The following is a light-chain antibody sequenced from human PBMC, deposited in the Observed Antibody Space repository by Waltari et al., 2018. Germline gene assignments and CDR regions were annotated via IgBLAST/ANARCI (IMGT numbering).Light chain of an antibody. J-gene: IGKJ2*01. CDR3: MQGTHWPYT. CDR1: ESLVHSDGNTH. V-gene: IGKV2-30*02. Sequence: DVVMTQSPLSLPVTLGQPASISCTSSESLVHSDGNTHLNWFQQRPGQSPRRLIYRVSNRDSGVPDRFSGSESGTDFTLKISRVEAEDIGVYYCMQGTHWPYTFGQGTKLDIK. CDR2: RVS.